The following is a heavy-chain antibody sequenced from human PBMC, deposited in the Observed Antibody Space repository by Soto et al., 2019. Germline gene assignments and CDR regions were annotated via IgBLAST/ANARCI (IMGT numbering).Heavy chain of an antibody. D-gene: IGHD3-9*01. J-gene: IGHJ4*02. V-gene: IGHV4-59*01. Sequence: SETLSLTCTVSGGSISSYYWSWIRQPPGKGLEWIGYIYYSGSINYNPSVKSRVTISVDTSKNQFSLKLTSVTAADTAVYYCARRYSDILTGYFYFDYWGQGTLVTVSS. CDR2: IYYSGSI. CDR1: GGSISSYY. CDR3: ARRYSDILTGYFYFDY.